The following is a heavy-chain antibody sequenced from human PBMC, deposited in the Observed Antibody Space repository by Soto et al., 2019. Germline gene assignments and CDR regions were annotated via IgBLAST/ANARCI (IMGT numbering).Heavy chain of an antibody. J-gene: IGHJ4*02. CDR2: IIPIFGTA. CDR3: ARGPTPQNPVTTAHLDY. D-gene: IGHD4-17*01. V-gene: IGHV1-69*01. Sequence: QVQLVQSGAEVKKPGSSVKVSCKASGGTFSSYAISWVRQAPGQGLEWMGGIIPIFGTANYAQKFQGRVTITADESTSTAYMDLSSLRSEDTAVYYCARGPTPQNPVTTAHLDYWGQGTLVTVSS. CDR1: GGTFSSYA.